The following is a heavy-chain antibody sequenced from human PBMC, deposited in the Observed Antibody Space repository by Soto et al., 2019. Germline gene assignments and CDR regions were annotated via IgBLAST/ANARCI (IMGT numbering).Heavy chain of an antibody. D-gene: IGHD3-10*01. J-gene: IGHJ4*02. V-gene: IGHV1-69*13. CDR2: IIPIFGTA. CDR3: ARGLFGRTGSYVLSSDY. CDR1: GGTFSSYA. Sequence: SVKVSCKASGGTFSSYAISWVRQAPGQGLEWMGGIIPIFGTANYAQKFQGRVTITADESTSTAYMELSSLRSEDTAVYYCARGLFGRTGSYVLSSDYRGQGTLVTVS.